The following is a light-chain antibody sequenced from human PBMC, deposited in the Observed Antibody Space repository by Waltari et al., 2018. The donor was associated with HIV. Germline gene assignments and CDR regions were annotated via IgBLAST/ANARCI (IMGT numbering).Light chain of an antibody. CDR1: SGINVGTYT. J-gene: IGLJ3*02. CDR2: YKSDSDK. CDR3: MIWYSSAGV. Sequence: QAVLTQPSSLSASPGASASLTCTLRSGINVGTYTINWYQQNPGSPPQYLLRYKSDSDKQQGSGVPSRCSGSKDASANAGILLISGLQSEDEADYYCMIWYSSAGVFGGGTKLTVL. V-gene: IGLV5-45*02.